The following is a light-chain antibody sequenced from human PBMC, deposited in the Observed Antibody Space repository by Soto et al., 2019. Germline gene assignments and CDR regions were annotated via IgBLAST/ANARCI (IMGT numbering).Light chain of an antibody. Sequence: DIQMTQSQSSLSASVGDRVTITCQASQDISNYLNWYQQKPGKAPKLLIYDASNLETGVPSRFSGSGSGTDFTFTISSLPPEDIATYYCQQYDNLLTFGGGTKVEIK. J-gene: IGKJ4*01. CDR1: QDISNY. CDR3: QQYDNLLT. CDR2: DAS. V-gene: IGKV1-33*01.